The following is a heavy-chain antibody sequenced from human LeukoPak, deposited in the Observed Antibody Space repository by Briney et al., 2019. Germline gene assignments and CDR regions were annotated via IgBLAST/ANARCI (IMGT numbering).Heavy chain of an antibody. CDR3: ARTYSSGWYVDYYYYYMDV. V-gene: IGHV4-59*01. J-gene: IGHJ6*03. Sequence: PGGSLRLSCAASGFTFSSYAMSWVRQAPGKGLEWIGYIYYGGSTNYNPSLKSRVTISVDTSKNQFSLKLSSVTAADTAVYYCARTYSSGWYVDYYYYYMDVWGKGTTVTVSS. D-gene: IGHD6-19*01. CDR1: GFTFSSYA. CDR2: IYYGGST.